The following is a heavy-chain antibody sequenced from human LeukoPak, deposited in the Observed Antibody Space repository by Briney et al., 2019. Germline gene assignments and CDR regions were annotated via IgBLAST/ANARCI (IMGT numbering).Heavy chain of an antibody. D-gene: IGHD3-9*01. CDR2: ISSSGGTI. J-gene: IGHJ4*02. V-gene: IGHV3-48*03. CDR3: ARASTGFDFDY. CDR1: GFTFSSYE. Sequence: GGSLRLSCAASGFTFSSYEMNWVRQAPGKGLEWVSYISSSGGTIYYADSVKGRFTISRDNAKNSLFLQMNRLRAEDTAVYYCARASTGFDFDYWGQGTLVTVSS.